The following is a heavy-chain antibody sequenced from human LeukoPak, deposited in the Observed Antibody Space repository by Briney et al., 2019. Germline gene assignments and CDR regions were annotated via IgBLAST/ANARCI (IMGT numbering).Heavy chain of an antibody. CDR3: ARDRDLYYDFWSGQHDAFDI. Sequence: GGSLRLSCAASGFTFSSHSVNWVRQAPGKGLEWVSCISSSSYIYYADSVKGRFTISRDNAKNSLYLQMNSLRAEDTAVYYCARDRDLYYDFWSGQHDAFDIWGQGTMVTVSS. V-gene: IGHV3-21*01. D-gene: IGHD3-3*01. CDR2: ISSSSYI. J-gene: IGHJ3*02. CDR1: GFTFSSHS.